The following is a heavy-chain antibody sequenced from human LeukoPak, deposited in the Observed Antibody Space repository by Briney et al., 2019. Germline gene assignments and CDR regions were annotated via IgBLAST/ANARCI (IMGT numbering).Heavy chain of an antibody. CDR2: IYTSENT. Sequence: PWETLSLTCTASGGSISNGSNYWSWIPRPGGKGLEGIGRIYTSENTNYDPSLKSLFTISVDTSKNLFIHKLSSVNAADTAVYYCAREVDYMFDYWGQGTLVTVSS. CDR3: AREVDYMFDY. J-gene: IGHJ4*02. CDR1: GGSISNGSNY. D-gene: IGHD4-11*01. V-gene: IGHV4-61*02.